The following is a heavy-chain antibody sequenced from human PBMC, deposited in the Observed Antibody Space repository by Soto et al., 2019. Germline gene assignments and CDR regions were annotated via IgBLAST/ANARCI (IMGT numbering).Heavy chain of an antibody. CDR2: ISYDGNNK. D-gene: IGHD2-21*01. CDR1: GFTYSTYT. V-gene: IGHV3-30-3*01. CDR3: ARDGVSSTEYSGNYGAYFDY. Sequence: GGSLRLSCAASGFTYSTYTMHWVRQAPGKGLEWVAVISYDGNNKFYADSVKGRFTISRDSTKQTLYLQMNSLRPDDTATYYCARDGVSSTEYSGNYGAYFDYWSQGSLVPVSS. J-gene: IGHJ4*02.